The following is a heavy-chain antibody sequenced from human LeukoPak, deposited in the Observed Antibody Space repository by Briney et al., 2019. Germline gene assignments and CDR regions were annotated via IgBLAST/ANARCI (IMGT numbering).Heavy chain of an antibody. CDR2: ISYDGSNK. Sequence: GGSLRLSCAASGFTFSSYAMHWVRQAPGKGLEWVAVISYDGSNKYYADSVKGRFTISRDNSKNTLYLQMNSLRAEDTAVYYCARDRGGSTSDYYYYYGMDVWGQGTTVTVSS. J-gene: IGHJ6*02. CDR3: ARDRGGSTSDYYYYYGMDV. V-gene: IGHV3-30-3*01. CDR1: GFTFSSYA. D-gene: IGHD2-2*01.